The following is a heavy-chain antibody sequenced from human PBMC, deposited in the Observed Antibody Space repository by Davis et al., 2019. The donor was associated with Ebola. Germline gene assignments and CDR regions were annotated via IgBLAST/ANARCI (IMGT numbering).Heavy chain of an antibody. CDR3: ARGNHGQWLVLVDRSFYYGMDV. J-gene: IGHJ6*02. CDR1: GGSFSGYY. V-gene: IGHV4-34*01. D-gene: IGHD6-19*01. CDR2: INHSGST. Sequence: MPSETLSLTCAVYGGSFSGYYWSWIRQPPGKGLEWIGEINHSGSTNYNPSLKSRVTISVDTSKNQFSLKLSSVTAADTAVYYCARGNHGQWLVLVDRSFYYGMDVWGQGTTVTVSS.